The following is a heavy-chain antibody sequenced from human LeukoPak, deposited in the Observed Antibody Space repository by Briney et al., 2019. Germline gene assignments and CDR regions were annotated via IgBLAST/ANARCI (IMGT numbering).Heavy chain of an antibody. Sequence: ASVNVSCKASGGTFSSYAISWVRQAPGQGLEWMGGIIPIFGTANYAQKFQGRVTITTDESTSTAYMELSSLRSEDTAVYYCARAMVPNSYFYMDVWGKGTAVTVSS. CDR2: IIPIFGTA. CDR3: ARAMVPNSYFYMDV. V-gene: IGHV1-69*05. D-gene: IGHD3-10*01. CDR1: GGTFSSYA. J-gene: IGHJ6*03.